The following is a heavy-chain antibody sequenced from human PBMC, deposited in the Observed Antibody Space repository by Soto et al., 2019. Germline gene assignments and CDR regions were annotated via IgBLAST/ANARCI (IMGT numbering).Heavy chain of an antibody. CDR2: IIPIFGTA. J-gene: IGHJ4*02. D-gene: IGHD6-13*01. CDR1: GGTFSSYA. CDR3: ARDQHSSSWSYMVGGGPYYFDY. Sequence: QVQLVQSGAEVKKPGSSVKVSCKASGGTFSSYAISWVRQAPGQGLEWMGGIIPIFGTANYAQKFQGRVTITADESTSTAYMELSSLRSEDTAVYYCARDQHSSSWSYMVGGGPYYFDYWGQGTLVTVSS. V-gene: IGHV1-69*01.